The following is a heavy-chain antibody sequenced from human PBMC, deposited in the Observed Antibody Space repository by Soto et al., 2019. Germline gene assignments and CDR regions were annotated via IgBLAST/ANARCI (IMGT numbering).Heavy chain of an antibody. CDR3: AKGFNYNGRGTLKLDS. CDR1: GGSFSGYY. J-gene: IGHJ4*02. CDR2: INHSGST. D-gene: IGHD3-10*02. Sequence: PSETLSLTCAVYGGSFSGYYWTWIRQPPGTGLEWTGEINHSGSTNYNPSLKSRVTISVDTSKNQFSLKLTSVTAADTAIYYCAKGFNYNGRGTLKLDSWGLETLVTVSS. V-gene: IGHV4-34*01.